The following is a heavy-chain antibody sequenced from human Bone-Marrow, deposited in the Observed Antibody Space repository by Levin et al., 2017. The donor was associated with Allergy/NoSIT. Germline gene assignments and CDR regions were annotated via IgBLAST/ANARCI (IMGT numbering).Heavy chain of an antibody. CDR2: INRDGSST. J-gene: IGHJ2*01. D-gene: IGHD4-17*01. CDR1: GFNFSSYW. CDR3: ARDRVTTNWYFDL. V-gene: IGHV3-74*01. Sequence: RAGGSLRLSCSASGFNFSSYWMHWVRQAPGKGLVWVSRINRDGSSTSYADSVKGRFTISRDNAKNTLYLQMISLRAEDTSVYYCARDRVTTNWYFDLWSRGTLVTVSS.